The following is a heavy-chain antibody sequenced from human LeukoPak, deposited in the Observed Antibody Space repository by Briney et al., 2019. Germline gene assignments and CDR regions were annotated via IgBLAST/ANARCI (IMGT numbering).Heavy chain of an antibody. CDR2: INPNSGGT. D-gene: IGHD3-22*01. Sequence: ASVKVSSTASVYTFTGYYMHWVRQAPGQGLEWMGWINPNSGGTNYAQKFQGRVTMTRDTSISTAYMELSRLRSDDTAVYYCARDLNYYDSSGYYPHWGQGTLVTVSS. CDR1: VYTFTGYY. V-gene: IGHV1-2*02. CDR3: ARDLNYYDSSGYYPH. J-gene: IGHJ4*02.